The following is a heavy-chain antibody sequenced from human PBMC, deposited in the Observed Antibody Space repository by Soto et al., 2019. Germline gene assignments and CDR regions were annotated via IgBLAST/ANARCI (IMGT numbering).Heavy chain of an antibody. J-gene: IGHJ3*01. D-gene: IGHD3-10*01. V-gene: IGHV5-51*01. CDR3: ARLPGVRGVFDGFNV. CDR2: IYPGDSDT. CDR1: GVSFSTYW. Sequence: GESLKISCKGSGVSFSTYWIAWVRQMPGKGLEWMGIIYPGDSDTRYSPSFHGQVTISADKSISTAYLQWSSLKASDTAMYFCARLPGVRGVFDGFNVWGQGTMVTVSS.